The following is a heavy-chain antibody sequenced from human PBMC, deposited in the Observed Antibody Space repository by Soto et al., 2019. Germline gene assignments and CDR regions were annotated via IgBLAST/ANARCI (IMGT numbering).Heavy chain of an antibody. CDR2: IYPGDSDT. V-gene: IGHV5-51*01. D-gene: IGHD2-2*01. CDR1: GYSFTSYW. Sequence: EVQLVQSGAEVKKPGESLKISCKGSGYSFTSYWIGWVRQMPGKGLEWMGIIYPGDSDTRYSPSFQGQVTISADKSISTAYLQWSSLKASDTAMYYCARHNRYQLLPLAFDIWGQGTMVTVSS. CDR3: ARHNRYQLLPLAFDI. J-gene: IGHJ3*02.